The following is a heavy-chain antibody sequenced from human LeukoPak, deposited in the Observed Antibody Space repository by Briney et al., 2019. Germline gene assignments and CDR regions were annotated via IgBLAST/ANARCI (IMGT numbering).Heavy chain of an antibody. CDR1: GGSISSSSYY. CDR2: IYYSGST. J-gene: IGHJ3*02. D-gene: IGHD1-7*01. Sequence: SETLSLACTVSGGSISSSSYYWGWIRQPPGKGLEWIGSIYYSGSTYYNPSLKSRVTISVDTSKNQFSLKLSSVTAADTAVYYCARLTGTRSCIDIWGQGTMVTVSS. CDR3: ARLTGTRSCIDI. V-gene: IGHV4-39*07.